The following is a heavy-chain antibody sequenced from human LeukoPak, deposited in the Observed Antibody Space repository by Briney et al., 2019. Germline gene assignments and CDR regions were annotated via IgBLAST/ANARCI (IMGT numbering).Heavy chain of an antibody. CDR1: GFTLSSYA. Sequence: GGSLRLSCAASGFTLSSYAMTWVRQAPGRGLEWVSSVDGGGGGTYYADSVKGRFTIPRDNSKDTLYLQMNGLRAEDTAVYFCAKQSAGSAAWYSLHYDFWGQGTLVTVSS. V-gene: IGHV3-23*01. J-gene: IGHJ4*02. CDR2: VDGGGGGT. D-gene: IGHD6-13*01. CDR3: AKQSAGSAAWYSLHYDF.